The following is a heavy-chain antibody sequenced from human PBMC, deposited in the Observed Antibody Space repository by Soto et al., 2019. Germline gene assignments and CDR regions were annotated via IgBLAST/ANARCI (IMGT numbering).Heavy chain of an antibody. V-gene: IGHV4-30-4*01. CDR1: GGSISSGDYY. CDR3: ARDSPAMVRGVEYGGTGYGMDV. J-gene: IGHJ6*02. Sequence: SETLSLTCTVSGGSISSGDYYWSWIRQPPGKGLEWIGYIYYSGSTYYNPSLKSRVTISVDTSKNQFSLKLSSVTAADTAVYYCARDSPAMVRGVEYGGTGYGMDVWGQGTTVTVSS. CDR2: IYYSGST. D-gene: IGHD3-10*01.